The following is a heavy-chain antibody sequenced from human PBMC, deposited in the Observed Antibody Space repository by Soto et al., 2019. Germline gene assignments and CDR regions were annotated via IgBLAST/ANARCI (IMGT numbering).Heavy chain of an antibody. D-gene: IGHD2-21*01. CDR3: GRVVEGATRHTDPDS. CDR2: VYHNGGA. V-gene: IGHV4-39*01. CDR1: GVSIHNSHSF. J-gene: IGHJ5*01. Sequence: PSETLSLTCTVSGVSIHNSHSFWAWIRQPPGKGLQFIASVYHNGGAHYNSSLKSRVTISVDTANNQVSLRMRSLTAADTALYYCGRVVEGATRHTDPDSWGQGILVTVSS.